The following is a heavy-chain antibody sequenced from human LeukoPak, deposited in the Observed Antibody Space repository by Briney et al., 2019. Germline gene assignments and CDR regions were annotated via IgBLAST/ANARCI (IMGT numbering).Heavy chain of an antibody. CDR1: GGSISSGSYY. CDR3: AREYSSDYYYYYMDV. CDR2: IYTSGST. V-gene: IGHV4-61*02. Sequence: PSQTLSLTCTVSGGSISSGSYYWSWIRQPAGKGLEWIGRIYTSGSTNYNPSLKSRVTISVDTSKNQFSLKLSSVTAADTAVYYCAREYSSDYYYYYMDVWGKGTTVTVSS. D-gene: IGHD6-19*01. J-gene: IGHJ6*03.